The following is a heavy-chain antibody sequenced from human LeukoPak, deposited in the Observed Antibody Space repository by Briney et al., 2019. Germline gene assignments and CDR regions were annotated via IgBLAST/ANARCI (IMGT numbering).Heavy chain of an antibody. V-gene: IGHV4-39*01. Sequence: SETLSLTCTVSGGFISGSHYYWAWIRQPPGKRLEWIGMINYSGNRYYNPSLWSRATISVDTSTNQFSLNLNSVTAADTAVYYCARGYDYWGQGTLVAVSS. CDR1: GGFISGSHYY. D-gene: IGHD3-22*01. CDR2: INYSGNR. J-gene: IGHJ4*02. CDR3: ARGYDY.